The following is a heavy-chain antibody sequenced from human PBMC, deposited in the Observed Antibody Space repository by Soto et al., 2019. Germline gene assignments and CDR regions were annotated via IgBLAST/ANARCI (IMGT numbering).Heavy chain of an antibody. CDR3: GRDGALGDTAVVDS. CDR2: IWYDGSNK. CDR1: GFTFSTYG. D-gene: IGHD5-18*01. J-gene: IGHJ4*02. V-gene: IGHV3-33*01. Sequence: QVQLVESGGGVVQPGKSLRLSCAASGFTFSTYGMHWVRQAPGKGLEWVAVIWYDGSNKYHGDSLKGRFTISRDNSKNTLYLQINNLRAEDTAVYCCGRDGALGDTAVVDSWGQGTLVTGSS.